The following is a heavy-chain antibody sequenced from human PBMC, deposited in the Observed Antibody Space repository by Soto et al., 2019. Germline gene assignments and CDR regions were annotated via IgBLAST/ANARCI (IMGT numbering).Heavy chain of an antibody. J-gene: IGHJ6*02. CDR2: ISYDGSNK. Sequence: PGGSLRLSCAASGFTFSSYGMHWVRQAPGKGLEWVAVISYDGSNKYYADSVKGRFTISRDNSRNTLYLQMNSLRAEDTAVYYCAKDLVSSSWHNYYYYGMDVWGQGTTVTVSS. CDR1: GFTFSSYG. D-gene: IGHD6-13*01. V-gene: IGHV3-30*18. CDR3: AKDLVSSSWHNYYYYGMDV.